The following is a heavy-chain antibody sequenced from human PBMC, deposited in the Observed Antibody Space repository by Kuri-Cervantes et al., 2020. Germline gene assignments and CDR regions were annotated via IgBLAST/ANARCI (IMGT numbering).Heavy chain of an antibody. V-gene: IGHV4/OR15-8*01. CDR2: IXXSGXX. Sequence: SETLSXXXTXPXXPISGNYXXGWIRQPPGXXLEWXGEIXXSGXXNYNPSLXXXVTXXVDTSKXXFFXKLSSLTXAXXXXYYCXRGITXIVVXXPYFDYWGQGTLVTVSS. CDR3: XRGITXIVVXXPYFDY. J-gene: IGHJ4*02. D-gene: IGHD3-22*01. CDR1: XXPISGNYX.